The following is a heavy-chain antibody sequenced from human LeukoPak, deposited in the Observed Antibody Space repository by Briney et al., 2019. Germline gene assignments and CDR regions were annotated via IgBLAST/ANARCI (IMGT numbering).Heavy chain of an antibody. Sequence: PRASVKVSCKASGCTFTGYYMHWVRQAPGQGLEWMGWINPNSGGTNYAQKFQGRVTMTRDTSISTAYMELSRLRSDDTAVYYCASRGGSDSSGSYKSYYFDYWGQGTLVTVSS. CDR3: ASRGGSDSSGSYKSYYFDY. V-gene: IGHV1-2*02. CDR1: GCTFTGYY. CDR2: INPNSGGT. J-gene: IGHJ4*02. D-gene: IGHD3-22*01.